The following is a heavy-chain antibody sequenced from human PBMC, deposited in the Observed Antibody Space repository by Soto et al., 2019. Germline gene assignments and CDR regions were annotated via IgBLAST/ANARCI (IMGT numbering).Heavy chain of an antibody. V-gene: IGHV1-18*01. J-gene: IGHJ5*02. CDR3: ARGWVGSGYDP. CDR1: GYTFINYG. Sequence: ASVKVSCKASGYTFINYGINWLRQAPGQGLEWMGWITPYNGNTNYAQKLQGRVTMTTDTSTSTAYMELRSLRSDDTAVYYCARGWVGSGYDPWGQGTLVTVSS. CDR2: ITPYNGNT. D-gene: IGHD5-12*01.